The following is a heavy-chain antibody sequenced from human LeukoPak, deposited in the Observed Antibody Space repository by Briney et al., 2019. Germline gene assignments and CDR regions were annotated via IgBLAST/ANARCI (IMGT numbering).Heavy chain of an antibody. Sequence: SETLSLTCDVSGGTLSGYFWSWIRQSPGKGLEWIGYIYYSGSTNYNPSLKSRVTISVDTSKNQFSLKLSSVTAADTAVYYCARGGYFDWLLVDYWGQGTLVTVSS. D-gene: IGHD3-9*01. J-gene: IGHJ4*02. CDR1: GGTLSGYF. V-gene: IGHV4-59*01. CDR2: IYYSGST. CDR3: ARGGYFDWLLVDY.